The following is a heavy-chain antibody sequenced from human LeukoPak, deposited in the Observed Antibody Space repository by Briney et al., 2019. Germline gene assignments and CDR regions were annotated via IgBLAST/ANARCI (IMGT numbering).Heavy chain of an antibody. CDR2: ISSSSSYI. CDR1: GFTFSSYS. Sequence: SGGSLRLSCAASGFTFSSYSMNWVRQAPGKGLEWVSSISSSSSYIYYADSVKGRFTISRDNAKNSLYLQMNSLRAEDTAVYYCAIDRVRQTGYGDYPSYYFDYWGQGTLVTVSS. CDR3: AIDRVRQTGYGDYPSYYFDY. D-gene: IGHD4-17*01. J-gene: IGHJ4*02. V-gene: IGHV3-21*01.